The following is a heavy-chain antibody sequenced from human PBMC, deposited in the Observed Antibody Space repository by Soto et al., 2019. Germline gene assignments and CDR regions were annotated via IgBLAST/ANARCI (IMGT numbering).Heavy chain of an antibody. J-gene: IGHJ4*02. D-gene: IGHD1-26*01. CDR1: GFTFSSHW. CDR3: VRDGVGAPPFDY. V-gene: IGHV3-74*01. CDR2: IKGDGSST. Sequence: EVPLVESGGGLVQPGGSLRLSCAASGFTFSSHWMHWVRQAPGQGLLWVARIKGDGSSTAYADSVKGRFTISRDNAKNTVHLQMNSLRLEDTAVYYCVRDGVGAPPFDYWGQGALVTVSS.